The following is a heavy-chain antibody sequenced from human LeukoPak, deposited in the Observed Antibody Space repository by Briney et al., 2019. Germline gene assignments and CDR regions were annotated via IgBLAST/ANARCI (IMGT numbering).Heavy chain of an antibody. CDR3: ARAAHLYGGNSLFDY. CDR1: RYSLTELS. J-gene: IGHJ4*02. Sequence: GASVKVSCKVSRYSLTELSMHWVRQAPGQGLEWMGGIIPIFGTANYAQKFQGRVTITADKSTSTAYMELSSLRSEDTAVYYCARAAHLYGGNSLFDYWGQGTLVTVSS. V-gene: IGHV1-69*06. CDR2: IIPIFGTA. D-gene: IGHD4-23*01.